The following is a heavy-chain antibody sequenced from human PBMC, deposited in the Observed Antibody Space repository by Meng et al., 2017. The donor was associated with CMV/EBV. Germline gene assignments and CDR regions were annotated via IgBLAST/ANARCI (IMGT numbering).Heavy chain of an antibody. D-gene: IGHD3-3*01. V-gene: IGHV3-74*01. CDR1: GFTFGSYW. CDR2: IHSDGVSA. Sequence: GESLKISCGGSGFTFGSYWMHWVRQVPGKGLVWISRIHSDGVSADYAGSVMGRFTISRDNAKNTVYLQMNSLRPEDTAVYYCARMFNYDFSREGMDVWGQGTTVTVSS. CDR3: ARMFNYDFSREGMDV. J-gene: IGHJ6*02.